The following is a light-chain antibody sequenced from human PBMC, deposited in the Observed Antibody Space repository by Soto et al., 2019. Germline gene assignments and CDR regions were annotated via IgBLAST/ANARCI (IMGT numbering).Light chain of an antibody. Sequence: EIVMTQSPATLSVSPGESATLSCRASQHIGNNLAWYQQKPGQAPRLLIYGASIRATGIPGRFSGSGSGTEFTLTISSLQSEDFAFYYCQQYNDWPPGTFGQGTKVEIK. CDR2: GAS. J-gene: IGKJ1*01. V-gene: IGKV3-15*01. CDR1: QHIGNN. CDR3: QQYNDWPPGT.